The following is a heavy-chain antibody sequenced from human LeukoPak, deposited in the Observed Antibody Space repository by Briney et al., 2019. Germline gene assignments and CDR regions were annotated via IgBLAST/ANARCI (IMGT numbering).Heavy chain of an antibody. V-gene: IGHV3-7*01. D-gene: IGHD3-22*01. CDR2: IKQDGSEK. CDR3: ARVAPPYYYDSSGYQRDYYYYGMDV. Sequence: PCKASGYTFSSYWMSWVRQAPGKGLEWVANIKQDGSEKYYVDSVKGRFTISRDNAKNSLYLQMNSLRAEDTAVYYCARVAPPYYYDSSGYQRDYYYYGMDVWGQGTTVTVSS. J-gene: IGHJ6*02. CDR1: GYTFSSYW.